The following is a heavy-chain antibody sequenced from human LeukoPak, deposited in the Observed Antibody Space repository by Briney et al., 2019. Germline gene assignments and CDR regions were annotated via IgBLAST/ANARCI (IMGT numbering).Heavy chain of an antibody. CDR2: IYPDDSDT. J-gene: IGHJ4*02. D-gene: IGHD6-19*01. CDR3: ARQGLDKAGHLDY. CDR1: GYSFTSYW. Sequence: GESLKISCKGSGYSFTSYWIGWVRRMPGKGLEWMGIIYPDDSDTRYSPSFRGQVTISADKSISTIYLQWSSLKASDTAIYYCARQGLDKAGHLDYWGQGTLVTVSS. V-gene: IGHV5-51*01.